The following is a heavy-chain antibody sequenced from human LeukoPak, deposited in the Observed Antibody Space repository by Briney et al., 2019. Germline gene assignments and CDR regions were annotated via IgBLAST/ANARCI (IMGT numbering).Heavy chain of an antibody. CDR2: ISWNSGSI. Sequence: GGSLRLSCAASGFTFDDYAMHWVRQGPGKGLEWVSGISWNSGSIGYADSVKGRFTISRDNAKNSLYMQMNSLRTEDTALYYCAKGYEGGDTDAFDIWGQGTMVTVSS. CDR3: AKGYEGGDTDAFDI. CDR1: GFTFDDYA. J-gene: IGHJ3*02. V-gene: IGHV3-9*01. D-gene: IGHD5-12*01.